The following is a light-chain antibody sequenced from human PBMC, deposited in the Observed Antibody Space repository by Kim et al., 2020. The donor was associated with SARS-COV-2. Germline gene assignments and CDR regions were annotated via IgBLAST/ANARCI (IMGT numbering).Light chain of an antibody. CDR2: DTS. CDR3: LLSYDGVRV. V-gene: IGLV7-46*01. J-gene: IGLJ3*02. Sequence: GRPVTLSCPSITGAVTYGGHFPFWFPHKPGQVPMSLFYDTSNKQSWTPARFSGFLVGGKAALTLSHAQPEDEAYYYCLLSYDGVRVFGGGTQLTVL. CDR1: TGAVTYGGHF.